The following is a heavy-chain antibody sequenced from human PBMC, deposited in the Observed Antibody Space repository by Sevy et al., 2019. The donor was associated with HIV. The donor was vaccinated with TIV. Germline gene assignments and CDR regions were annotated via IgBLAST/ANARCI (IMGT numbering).Heavy chain of an antibody. J-gene: IGHJ6*02. Sequence: ASVKVSCKASGGTFSSDAISWVRQAPGQGLELMGGIIPMFGTANYAQKFQRRVTITADESTSTAYMDLSSLRSEDTAVYYCARGRRLSGGNDYYYYYGMDVWGQGTTVTVSS. CDR1: GGTFSSDA. V-gene: IGHV1-69*13. CDR3: ARGRRLSGGNDYYYYYGMDV. D-gene: IGHD2-15*01. CDR2: IIPMFGTA.